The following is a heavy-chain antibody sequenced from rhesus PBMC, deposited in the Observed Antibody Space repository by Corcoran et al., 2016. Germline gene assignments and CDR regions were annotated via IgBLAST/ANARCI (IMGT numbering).Heavy chain of an antibody. J-gene: IGHJ4*01. CDR3: ARGRGGTYDKFDY. V-gene: IGHV4S16*01. CDR1: GASISSDY. CDR2: IEGTAGNT. D-gene: IGHD3-40*01. Sequence: QVQLQESGPGLVKPSETLPLTCAVSGASISSDYWSWIRQSPGKGLEWIGYIEGTAGNTTSHPSPQSRVTMSKDTSKNQFSRKGTAVTAADPAVYYCARGRGGTYDKFDYGGQGVLVTVSS.